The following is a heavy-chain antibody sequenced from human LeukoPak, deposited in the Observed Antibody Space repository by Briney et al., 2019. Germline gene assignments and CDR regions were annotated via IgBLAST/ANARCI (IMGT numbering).Heavy chain of an antibody. Sequence: ASVKVSCKVSGYTLTELSMHLVRQAPGKGLEWMGGFDPEDGETIYAQKFQGRVTMTEDTSTDTAYMELSSLRSEDTAVYYCATSPRYYGSGSLTNWFDPWGQGTLVTVSS. V-gene: IGHV1-24*01. J-gene: IGHJ5*02. D-gene: IGHD3-10*01. CDR1: GYTLTELS. CDR3: ATSPRYYGSGSLTNWFDP. CDR2: FDPEDGET.